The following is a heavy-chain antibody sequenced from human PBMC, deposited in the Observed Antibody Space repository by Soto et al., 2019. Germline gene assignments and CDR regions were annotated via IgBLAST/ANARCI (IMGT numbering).Heavy chain of an antibody. V-gene: IGHV3-23*01. D-gene: IGHD6-13*01. J-gene: IGHJ4*02. Sequence: EVQLLESGGGLAQPGGPLRLSCPASGFTFNPYAMTWVRQAPGKGLGWVSTIRGSGAGTYYADSVKGRFPISRDNSKNTLYLQMNSLRAEDTAVYFCAQGFGISWQYYFDYWGQGTLVTVSS. CDR2: IRGSGAGT. CDR1: GFTFNPYA. CDR3: AQGFGISWQYYFDY.